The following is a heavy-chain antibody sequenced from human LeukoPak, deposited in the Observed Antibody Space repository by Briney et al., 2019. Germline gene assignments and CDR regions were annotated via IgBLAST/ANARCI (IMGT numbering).Heavy chain of an antibody. CDR1: GGSFSGYY. CDR2: INHSGST. D-gene: IGHD3-16*02. J-gene: IGHJ4*02. V-gene: IGHV4-34*01. CDR3: ARGFYDYVWGSYPEPWDY. Sequence: PSETLSLTCAVYGGSFSGYYWSWIRQPPGKGLEWIGEINHSGSTNYNPSLKSRFTISVDTSKNQFSLKLSSVTAADTAVYYCARGFYDYVWGSYPEPWDYWGQGTLVTVSS.